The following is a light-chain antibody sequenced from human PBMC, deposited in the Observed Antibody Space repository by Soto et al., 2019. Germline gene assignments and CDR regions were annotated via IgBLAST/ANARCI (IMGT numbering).Light chain of an antibody. Sequence: NVLTPSPGTLSLSPRERATLSCRASQSVSSSYLAWYQQKPGLAPRLLIYSESSRATGIPDRFSGSGSGTDFTLTISRLEPEDFAVYYCQQYGNSQWTFGQGTKVDIK. CDR1: QSVSSSY. CDR2: SES. J-gene: IGKJ1*01. V-gene: IGKV3-20*01. CDR3: QQYGNSQWT.